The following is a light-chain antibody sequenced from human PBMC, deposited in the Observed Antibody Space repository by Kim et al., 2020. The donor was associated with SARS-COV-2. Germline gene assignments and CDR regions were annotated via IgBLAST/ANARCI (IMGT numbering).Light chain of an antibody. J-gene: IGKJ1*01. CDR2: GAS. Sequence: PGERATRPCRASQSVSSNYLAWYQQKPGQAPRLLIYGASSRATGIPDRFSGSGSGTDFTLTITRLEPEDFAVYYCQQYSSSPATFGQGTKVDIK. CDR1: QSVSSNY. V-gene: IGKV3-20*01. CDR3: QQYSSSPAT.